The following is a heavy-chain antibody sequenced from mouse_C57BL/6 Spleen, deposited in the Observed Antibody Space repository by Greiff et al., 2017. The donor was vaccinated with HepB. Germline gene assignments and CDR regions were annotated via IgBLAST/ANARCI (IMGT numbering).Heavy chain of an antibody. CDR2: FHPYNDDT. V-gene: IGHV1-47*01. J-gene: IGHJ1*03. CDR3: ARSHYYGSSSGYFDV. D-gene: IGHD1-1*01. CDR1: GYTFTTYP. Sequence: QVHVKQSGAELVKPGASVKMSCKASGYTFTTYPIEWMKQNHGKSLEWIGNFHPYNDDTKYNEKFKGKATLTVEKSSSTVYLELSRLTSDDSAVYYCARSHYYGSSSGYFDVWGTGTTVTVSS.